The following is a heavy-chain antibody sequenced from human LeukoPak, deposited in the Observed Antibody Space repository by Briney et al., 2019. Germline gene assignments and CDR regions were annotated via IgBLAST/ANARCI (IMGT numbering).Heavy chain of an antibody. CDR1: GFTFSNYW. CDR2: IKQDGSEK. V-gene: IGHV3-7*01. J-gene: IGHJ4*02. CDR3: ARDRQIAY. Sequence: AGGSLRLSCAVSGFTFSNYWLTWVRQAPGQGLEWVANIKQDGSEKHYVDSVKGRFTISRDNAKNSLYLQMNSLRAEDTAVYYCARDRQIAYWGQGTLVTVSS.